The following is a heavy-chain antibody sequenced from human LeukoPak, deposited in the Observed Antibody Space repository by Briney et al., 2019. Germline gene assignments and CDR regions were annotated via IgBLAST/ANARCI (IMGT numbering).Heavy chain of an antibody. Sequence: ASVKVSCKASGYTFTGYYMHWVRQAPGQGLEWMGWINPNSGGTNYAQKFQGRVTMTRDTSISTAYMELSRLRSDDTAVYYCAKDGYSGSYLDHFDYWGQGTLVTVSS. CDR3: AKDGYSGSYLDHFDY. CDR2: INPNSGGT. D-gene: IGHD1-26*01. V-gene: IGHV1-2*02. CDR1: GYTFTGYY. J-gene: IGHJ4*02.